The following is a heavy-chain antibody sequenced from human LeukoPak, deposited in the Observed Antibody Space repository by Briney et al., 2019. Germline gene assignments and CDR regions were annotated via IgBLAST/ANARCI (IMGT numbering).Heavy chain of an antibody. V-gene: IGHV4-4*07. CDR2: FFTSGST. Sequence: PSETLSLTCTVSGGSISTSYWSWIRQPAGKGLEWIGRFFTSGSTNYNPSLKGRVTMSVDTSKNQFSLKLFSVTAADTAMYYCAREFDYWGQGTLVTVSS. CDR3: AREFDY. CDR1: GGSISTSY. J-gene: IGHJ4*02.